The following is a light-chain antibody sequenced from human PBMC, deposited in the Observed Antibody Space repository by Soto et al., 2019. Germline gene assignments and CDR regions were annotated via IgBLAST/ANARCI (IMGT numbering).Light chain of an antibody. J-gene: IGKJ4*01. Sequence: EIVLTQSPGTLSLSVGERATLSCRASQSVSGYLAWYQQTPGQAPRLLIYDASNRATGIPDRFSGSGSGTDFTLTINMLEPEDFTMYYCQQYGSSPLTFGGGTTVDIK. CDR1: QSVSGY. CDR3: QQYGSSPLT. CDR2: DAS. V-gene: IGKV3-20*01.